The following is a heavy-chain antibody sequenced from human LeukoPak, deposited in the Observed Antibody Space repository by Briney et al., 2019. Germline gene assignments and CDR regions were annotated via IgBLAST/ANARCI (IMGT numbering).Heavy chain of an antibody. D-gene: IGHD3-22*01. CDR2: INGGGSRM. J-gene: IGHJ4*02. CDR3: ARKRDSGGYRFDS. Sequence: EGSLRLSCTASGFTFRRYEMIWVRQAAGKGLQWVAYINGGGSRMLYADSVKGRFTISRDDAKNSLYLQMNSLRTEDTGVYSCARKRDSGGYRFDSWGQGSLVTVSS. V-gene: IGHV3-48*03. CDR1: GFTFRRYE.